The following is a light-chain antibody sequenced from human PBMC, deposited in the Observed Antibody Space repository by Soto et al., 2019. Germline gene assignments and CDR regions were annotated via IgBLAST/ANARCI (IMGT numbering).Light chain of an antibody. CDR3: ISHAGSSTL. Sequence: SALTQPPSASGSPGQSVTISCTGTSSDVGGYNYVSWYQQHPGKAPKFVIYEVNKRPSGVPDRFSGSKSGNTASLTVSGLQAEDEADYCCISHAGSSTLFGGGTKLTVL. CDR1: SSDVGGYNY. CDR2: EVN. V-gene: IGLV2-8*01. J-gene: IGLJ2*01.